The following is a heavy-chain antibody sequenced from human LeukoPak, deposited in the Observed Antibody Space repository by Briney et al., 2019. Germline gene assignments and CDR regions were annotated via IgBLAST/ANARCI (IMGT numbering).Heavy chain of an antibody. D-gene: IGHD3-22*01. V-gene: IGHV1-69*05. CDR1: GYSFTNYD. CDR2: IIPIFGTA. J-gene: IGHJ4*02. CDR3: ASEAWGYYDSSGYFDY. Sequence: SVKVSCKASGYSFTNYDINWVRQAPGQGLEWMGRIIPIFGTANYAQKFQGRVTITTDESTSTAYMELSSLRSEDTAVYYCASEAWGYYDSSGYFDYWGQGTLVTVSS.